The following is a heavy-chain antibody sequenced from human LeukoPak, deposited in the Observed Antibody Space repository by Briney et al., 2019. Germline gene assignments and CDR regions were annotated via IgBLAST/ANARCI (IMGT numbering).Heavy chain of an antibody. CDR2: IYSGGSI. CDR1: GFTVSSNY. V-gene: IGHV3-66*01. Sequence: GGSLRLSCAASGFTVSSNYMSWVRQAPGKGLEWVSVIYSGGSIYYADSVKGRFTISRDNSKNTLYLQMNSLRAEDTAVYYCAREGRVGATNYWGQGTLVTVSS. CDR3: AREGRVGATNY. J-gene: IGHJ4*02. D-gene: IGHD1-26*01.